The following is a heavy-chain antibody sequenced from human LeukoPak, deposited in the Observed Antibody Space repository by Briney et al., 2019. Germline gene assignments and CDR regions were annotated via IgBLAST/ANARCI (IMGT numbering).Heavy chain of an antibody. V-gene: IGHV3-48*03. CDR3: ARDQDYYGSGSYSY. CDR1: GFTFSSYE. Sequence: GGSLRLSCAASGFTFSSYEMNWVRQAPGKGLEWVSYISSSGSTIYYADSVKGRFTISRDNAKNSLYLQLNSLRAEDTAVDYCARDQDYYGSGSYSYWGQGTLVTVSS. CDR2: ISSSGSTI. J-gene: IGHJ4*02. D-gene: IGHD3-10*01.